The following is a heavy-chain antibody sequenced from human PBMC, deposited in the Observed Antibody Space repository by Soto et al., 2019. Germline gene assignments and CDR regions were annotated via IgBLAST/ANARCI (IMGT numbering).Heavy chain of an antibody. CDR2: GST. CDR3: ARGIFGESDY. D-gene: IGHD3-10*01. Sequence: GSTSYSPSLKSRVTISVDTSKNQFSLKLSSVTAADTAVYYCARGIFGESDYWGQGTLVTVSS. J-gene: IGHJ4*02. V-gene: IGHV4-59*09.